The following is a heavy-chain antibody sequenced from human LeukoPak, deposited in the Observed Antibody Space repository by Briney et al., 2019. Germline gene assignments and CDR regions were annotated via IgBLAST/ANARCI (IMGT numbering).Heavy chain of an antibody. CDR1: GGSFSGYY. Sequence: PSETLSLTCAVYGGSFSGYYWSWLRQPPGKGLEWIGEINHSGSTNYNPSLKSRVTISVDTSKTQFSLKLSSVTAADTAVYYCARGGFPVATTGTTYFKFDYWGQGTLVTVSS. CDR3: ARGGFPVATTGTTYFKFDY. J-gene: IGHJ4*02. D-gene: IGHD1-7*01. V-gene: IGHV4-34*01. CDR2: INHSGST.